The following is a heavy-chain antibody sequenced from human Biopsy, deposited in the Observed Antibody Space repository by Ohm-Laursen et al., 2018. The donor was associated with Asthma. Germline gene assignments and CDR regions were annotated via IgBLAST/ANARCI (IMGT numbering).Heavy chain of an antibody. D-gene: IGHD3-10*01. J-gene: IGHJ6*02. CDR1: GGSVSTGSYY. CDR3: ARGPNYHGSGRAPIGMDV. V-gene: IGHV4-61*01. Sequence: GTLSLTCTVSGGSVSTGSYYWSWIRQPPGKGLEWLGYIYYTGSDNYNPSLKSRVTISVDASKNQFSLRLNSVTAADTAVYYCARGPNYHGSGRAPIGMDVWGQGTTVTVSS. CDR2: IYYTGSD.